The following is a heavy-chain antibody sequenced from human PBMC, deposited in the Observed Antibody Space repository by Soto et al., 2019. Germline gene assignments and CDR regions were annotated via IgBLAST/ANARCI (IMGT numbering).Heavy chain of an antibody. Sequence: EVQLLESGGGLVQPGGSLRLSCAASRFIFNNYAMSWVRQAPGKGLEWVSTISGSGGSTYYADSVKGRFTISRDNSKNTLYLQMNSLSAEDTSVYDCAKDESSGYYGAALAAFDIWGQGTMVTVSS. CDR2: ISGSGGST. J-gene: IGHJ3*02. CDR3: AKDESSGYYGAALAAFDI. CDR1: RFIFNNYA. D-gene: IGHD3-22*01. V-gene: IGHV3-23*01.